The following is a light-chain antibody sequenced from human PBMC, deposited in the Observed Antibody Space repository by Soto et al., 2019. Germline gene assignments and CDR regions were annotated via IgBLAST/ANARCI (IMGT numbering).Light chain of an antibody. CDR1: QSVSSSY. Sequence: EIVLTQSPGTLSFXXGXXXXXXXISSQSVSSSYLAWYQQKPGQAPRLLIYGASSRATGIPDRFSGSGSGTDFTLTISSLEPEDSAVYYCQQRSNWPSITFGQGTRLEI. CDR3: QQRSNWPSIT. V-gene: IGKV3D-20*02. J-gene: IGKJ5*01. CDR2: GAS.